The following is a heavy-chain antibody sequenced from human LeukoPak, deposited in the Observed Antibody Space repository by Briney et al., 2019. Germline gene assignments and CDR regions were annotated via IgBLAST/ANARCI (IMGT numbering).Heavy chain of an antibody. J-gene: IGHJ4*02. CDR2: ISWNSGSI. D-gene: IGHD3-10*01. CDR3: AKDIGGFGELLYYFDY. V-gene: IGHV3-9*01. CDR1: GFTFDDYA. Sequence: GRSLRLSCAASGFTFDDYAMHWVRQAPGKVLEWVSGISWNSGSIGYADSVKGRFTISRDNAKDSLYLQMNSLRAEDTALYYCAKDIGGFGELLYYFDYWGQGTLVTVSS.